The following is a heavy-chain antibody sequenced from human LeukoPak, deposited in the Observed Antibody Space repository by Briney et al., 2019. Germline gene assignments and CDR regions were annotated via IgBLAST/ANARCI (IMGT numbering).Heavy chain of an antibody. CDR1: GGTFSSYA. D-gene: IGHD2-2*02. CDR3: ARGYCSSTSCYTAPSNWFDP. V-gene: IGHV1-69*13. Sequence: SVKVSCKASGGTFSSYAISWVRQAPGQGLEWMGGIIPIFGTANYAQKFQGRVTITADESTSTAYMELSSLRSEDTAVYYCARGYCSSTSCYTAPSNWFDPWGQGTLVTVSS. CDR2: IIPIFGTA. J-gene: IGHJ5*02.